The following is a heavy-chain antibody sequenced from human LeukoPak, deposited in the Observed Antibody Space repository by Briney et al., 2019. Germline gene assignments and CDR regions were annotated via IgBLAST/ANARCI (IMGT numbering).Heavy chain of an antibody. D-gene: IGHD1-26*01. J-gene: IGHJ3*01. V-gene: IGHV3-53*05. CDR1: GFTVSNNY. CDR3: AKSNPLIVGARAGGPINF. CDR2: VYGGGRT. Sequence: GGSLTLSCAASGFTVSNNYMSWVRQAPGKGLEWVSVVYGGGRTYYADSVTGRFTISRDNSKNTLYLQMNSLRTGDTAVYYCAKSNPLIVGARAGGPINFWGQGTMVTVSS.